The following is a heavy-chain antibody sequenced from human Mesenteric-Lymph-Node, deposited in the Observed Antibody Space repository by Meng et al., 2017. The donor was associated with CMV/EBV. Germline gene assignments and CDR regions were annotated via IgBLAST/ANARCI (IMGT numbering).Heavy chain of an antibody. D-gene: IGHD3-9*01. J-gene: IGHJ4*02. V-gene: IGHV4-34*01. CDR1: GGSFSGYY. Sequence: QGKIPQWGTGLLKPSETLSGTCAVYGGSFSGYYWNWIRQSPEKGLEWIGEINHSGSTTYNPSFTSRIIISVDTSTNQISLNMSSVTAADTAVYYCARGSSYDILTGYFDYWGQGALVTVSS. CDR2: INHSGST. CDR3: ARGSSYDILTGYFDY.